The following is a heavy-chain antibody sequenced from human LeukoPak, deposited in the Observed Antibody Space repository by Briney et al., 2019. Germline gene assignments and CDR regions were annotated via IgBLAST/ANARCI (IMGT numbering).Heavy chain of an antibody. CDR1: GGSISSYY. CDR3: ARQIASVGTAGFDF. CDR2: IYSTGST. J-gene: IGHJ4*02. D-gene: IGHD6-13*01. Sequence: SETLSLTCTVSGGSISSYYWSWIRQPAGKGLEWIGRIYSTGSTNYNPSLKSRVTTSVDTSKNQFSLRLRSVTAADTAVYYCARQIASVGTAGFDFWGQGALVTVSS. V-gene: IGHV4-4*07.